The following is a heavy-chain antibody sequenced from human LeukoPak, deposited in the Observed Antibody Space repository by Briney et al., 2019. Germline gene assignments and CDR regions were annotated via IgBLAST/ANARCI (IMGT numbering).Heavy chain of an antibody. CDR3: ARDCLRGDSGPEDH. CDR1: GFTFSSYS. Sequence: GGSLRLSCAASGFTFSSYSMNWVRQAPGKGLEWVSSISSSSSYIYYADSVKGRFTISRDNAKNSLYLQMNSLRAEDTAVYYCARDCLRGDSGPEDHWGQRTMVTVSS. D-gene: IGHD5-12*01. J-gene: IGHJ4*02. V-gene: IGHV3-21*01. CDR2: ISSSSSYI.